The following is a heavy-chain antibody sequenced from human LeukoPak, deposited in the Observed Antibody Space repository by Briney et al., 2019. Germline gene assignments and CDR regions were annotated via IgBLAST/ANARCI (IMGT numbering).Heavy chain of an antibody. CDR3: AKTLERFLEWLPPYYYYYMDV. CDR2: ISGSGGST. D-gene: IGHD3-3*01. Sequence: GGSLRVSCAASGFTFSSYAMSWVRQARGKGLEWVSAISGSGGSTYYADSVKGRFTISRDNSKNTLYLQMNSLRAEDTAVYYCAKTLERFLEWLPPYYYYYMDVWGKGTTVTVSS. CDR1: GFTFSSYA. V-gene: IGHV3-23*01. J-gene: IGHJ6*03.